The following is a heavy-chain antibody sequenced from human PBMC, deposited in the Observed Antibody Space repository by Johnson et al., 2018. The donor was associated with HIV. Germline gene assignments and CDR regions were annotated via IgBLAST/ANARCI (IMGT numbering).Heavy chain of an antibody. J-gene: IGHJ3*02. CDR2: IWYDGSNK. Sequence: QVQLVESGGGVVQPGRSLRLSCAASGFTFSSYGMHWVRQAPGKGLEWVAVIWYDGSNKYYADSVKGRFTISRDNSKNTLYLQMNSLRAEDTAVYYCAKDFWPVGARGAFDICGQGTMVTVSS. D-gene: IGHD1-26*01. V-gene: IGHV3-33*06. CDR1: GFTFSSYG. CDR3: AKDFWPVGARGAFDI.